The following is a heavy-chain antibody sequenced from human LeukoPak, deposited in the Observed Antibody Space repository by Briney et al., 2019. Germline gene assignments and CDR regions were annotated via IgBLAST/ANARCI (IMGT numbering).Heavy chain of an antibody. CDR2: ISSSSSTI. J-gene: IGHJ3*02. V-gene: IGHV3-48*02. D-gene: IGHD4-17*01. CDR1: GFTFSSYS. CDR3: ASSPDYGDWTDAFDI. Sequence: PGRSLRLSCAASGFTFSSYSMNWVRQAPGKGLEWVSYISSSSSTIYYADSVKGRFTISRDNAKNSLYLQMNSLRDEDTAVYYCASSPDYGDWTDAFDIWGQGTMVTVSS.